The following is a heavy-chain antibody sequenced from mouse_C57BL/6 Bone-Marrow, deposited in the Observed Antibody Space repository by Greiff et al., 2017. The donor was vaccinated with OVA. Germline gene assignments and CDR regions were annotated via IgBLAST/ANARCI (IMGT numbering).Heavy chain of an antibody. CDR3: RPKYSNYVGFAY. D-gene: IGHD2-5*01. Sequence: VQLQQSGPELVKPGASVKMSCKASGYTFTDYYMHWVKQKPGKGLEWIGEIYPGSGNTYYNEKFKGKATLTAGTSSSTAYMQLSSLTSEDSAVYFCARPKYSNYVGFAYWGQGTLVTVSA. J-gene: IGHJ3*01. CDR1: YTFTDYYM. CDR2: YPGSGNTY. V-gene: IGHV1-83*01.